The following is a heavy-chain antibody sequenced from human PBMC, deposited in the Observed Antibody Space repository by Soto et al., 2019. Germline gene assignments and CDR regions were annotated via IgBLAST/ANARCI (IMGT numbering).Heavy chain of an antibody. D-gene: IGHD3-22*01. J-gene: IGHJ6*02. V-gene: IGHV3-74*01. CDR2: INSDGSST. CDR1: GFTFSSYW. CDR3: ARFYYDSSGYLPSPYYYYYGMDV. Sequence: PGGSLRLSCAASGFTFSSYWMHWVRQAPEKGLMWVSHINSDGSSTTYADSVKGRFTISRDNAKNSLYLQMNSLRAEDTAVYYCARFYYDSSGYLPSPYYYYYGMDVWGQGTTVTVSS.